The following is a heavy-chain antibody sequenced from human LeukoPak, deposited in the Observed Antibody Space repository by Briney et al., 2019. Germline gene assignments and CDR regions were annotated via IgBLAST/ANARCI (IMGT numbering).Heavy chain of an antibody. Sequence: GGSLRLSCAASGFTVSSNHMSWVRQAPGQGLEWVSVIYIGGTIYYADSVKGRFTISRDNSQNKVYLEMNSMRAEDTAVYYCARDGENHYYDYWGQGTLVTVST. D-gene: IGHD7-27*01. V-gene: IGHV3-66*01. J-gene: IGHJ4*02. CDR2: IYIGGTI. CDR1: GFTVSSNH. CDR3: ARDGENHYYDY.